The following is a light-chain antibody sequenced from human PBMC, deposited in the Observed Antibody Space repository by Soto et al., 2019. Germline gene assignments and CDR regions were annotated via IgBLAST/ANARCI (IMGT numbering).Light chain of an antibody. CDR3: SSQTSVSFYV. V-gene: IGLV2-14*03. Sequence: QSALTQPASVSGSPGQSITISCTGTSSDVGGYNYVSWYQQYPGKAPKLVIYEVSNRPSGVSSRFSGSKSGNTASLMISGLQTEDEADYYCSSQTSVSFYVFGTGTKVTVL. CDR2: EVS. CDR1: SSDVGGYNY. J-gene: IGLJ1*01.